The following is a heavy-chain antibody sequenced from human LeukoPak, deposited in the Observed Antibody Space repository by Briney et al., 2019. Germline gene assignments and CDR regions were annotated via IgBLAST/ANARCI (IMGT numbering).Heavy chain of an antibody. D-gene: IGHD2-21*01. CDR1: GYTFTSYD. CDR2: MNPNSGNT. V-gene: IGHV1-8*03. J-gene: IGHJ4*02. CDR3: ARVMRGGYFFGY. Sequence: ASVKVSCKASGYTFTSYDINWVRQATGQGLEWMGWMNPNSGNTGYAQKFQGRVTTTRNTSISTAYMELSSLRSEDTAVYYCARVMRGGYFFGYWGQGTLVTVSS.